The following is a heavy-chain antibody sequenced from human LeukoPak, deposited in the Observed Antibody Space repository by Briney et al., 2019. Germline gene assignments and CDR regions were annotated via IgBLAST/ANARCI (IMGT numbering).Heavy chain of an antibody. CDR3: ARLKSAAGNYYFDY. CDR1: DYSISSGYY. J-gene: IGHJ4*02. Sequence: PLETLSLTCAVSDYSISSGYYWGWIRQPPGKGLEWIGSIYHSGSTYYNPSLKSRVTISVDTSKNQFSLKLSSVTAADTAVYYCARLKSAAGNYYFDYWGQGTLVTVSS. D-gene: IGHD6-13*01. CDR2: IYHSGST. V-gene: IGHV4-38-2*01.